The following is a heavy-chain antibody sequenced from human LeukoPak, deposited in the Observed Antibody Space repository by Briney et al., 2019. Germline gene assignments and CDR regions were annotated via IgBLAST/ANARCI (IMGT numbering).Heavy chain of an antibody. D-gene: IGHD3-10*01. CDR1: GFTFSSYG. Sequence: GGSLRLSCAASGFTFSSYGMSWVRQAPGKGLEWVSAIGGRDGSTYYADSVKGRFTISGDNSKNTLYVQMNSLRAEDTAVYYCAKGHYYGSGSLDYWGQGTLVTVSS. V-gene: IGHV3-23*01. CDR2: IGGRDGST. CDR3: AKGHYYGSGSLDY. J-gene: IGHJ4*02.